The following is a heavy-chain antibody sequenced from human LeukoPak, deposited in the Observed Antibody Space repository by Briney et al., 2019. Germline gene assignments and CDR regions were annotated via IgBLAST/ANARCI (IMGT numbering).Heavy chain of an antibody. Sequence: GGSLRLSCAASGFTFSSYAMSWVRQAPGKGLEWVSAISGSGGSTNSADSVKGRFTISRDNSKNTLYVQMTSLRVKDTAVYYCAKGAGGAFDFWGQGQWSPSLQ. CDR3: AKGAGGAFDF. CDR2: ISGSGGST. CDR1: GFTFSSYA. V-gene: IGHV3-23*01. D-gene: IGHD3-16*01. J-gene: IGHJ3*01.